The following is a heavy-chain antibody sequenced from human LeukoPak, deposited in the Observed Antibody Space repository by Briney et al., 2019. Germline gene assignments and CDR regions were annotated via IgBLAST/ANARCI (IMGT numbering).Heavy chain of an antibody. CDR3: ARALSSGWYHYYYYYYMDV. Sequence: PGGSLRLSCAASGFTFSSYSMNWVRQAPGKGLEWVSSISSSSSYIYYADSVKGRFTISRDNAKNSLYLQMNSLRAEDTAVYYCARALSSGWYHYYYYYYMDVWGKGTTVTISS. CDR2: ISSSSSYI. J-gene: IGHJ6*03. D-gene: IGHD6-19*01. CDR1: GFTFSSYS. V-gene: IGHV3-21*01.